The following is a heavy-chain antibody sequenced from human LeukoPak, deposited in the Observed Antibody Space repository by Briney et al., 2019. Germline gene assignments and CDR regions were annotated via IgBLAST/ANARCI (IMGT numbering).Heavy chain of an antibody. D-gene: IGHD3-10*01. J-gene: IGHJ4*02. CDR3: ASSYYYGSGSTRLGY. CDR2: ISSSSSYI. V-gene: IGHV3-21*01. Sequence: GRSLRLSCAASGFTFSSYSMNWVRQAPGKGLEWVSSISSSSSYIYYADSVKGRFTISRDNAKNSPYLQMNSLRAEDTAVYYCASSYYYGSGSTRLGYWGQGTLVTVSS. CDR1: GFTFSSYS.